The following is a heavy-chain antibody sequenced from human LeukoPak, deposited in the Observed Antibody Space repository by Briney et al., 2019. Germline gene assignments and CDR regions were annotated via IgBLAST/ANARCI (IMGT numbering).Heavy chain of an antibody. J-gene: IGHJ4*02. CDR3: ANHEQYSSSSLGYFDL. Sequence: PGGSLRLSCAASGFTFDDSAMHWVRQAPGKGLEWVSLISGDGGSAYYADSVKGRFTISRDNSKNTLSLQMNSLRAEDTAVYYCANHEQYSSSSLGYFDLWGQGTLVTVSS. D-gene: IGHD6-6*01. V-gene: IGHV3-43*02. CDR2: ISGDGGSA. CDR1: GFTFDDSA.